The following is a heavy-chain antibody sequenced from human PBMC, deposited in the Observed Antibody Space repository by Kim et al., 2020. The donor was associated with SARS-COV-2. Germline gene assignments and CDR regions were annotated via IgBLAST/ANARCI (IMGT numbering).Heavy chain of an antibody. Sequence: GNTNYAQKLAGRVTMTTDTSTSTAYMELRSLRSDDTAVYYCERDANYYGSWGQGTLVTVSS. J-gene: IGHJ4*02. CDR3: ERDANYYGS. D-gene: IGHD3-10*01. CDR2: GNT. V-gene: IGHV1-18*01.